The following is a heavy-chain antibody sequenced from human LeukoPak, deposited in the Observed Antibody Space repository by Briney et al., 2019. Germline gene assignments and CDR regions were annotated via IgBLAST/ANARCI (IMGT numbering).Heavy chain of an antibody. CDR1: GGSISSYY. J-gene: IGHJ2*01. CDR2: IYYSGST. Sequence: PSETLSLTCTVSGGSISSYYWSWIRQPPGKGLEWIGYIYYSGSTNNNPSLKSRVTISVDTSKNPFSLKLSSVAAADTAVYYCARVDWNWYFDLWGRGTLVTVSS. V-gene: IGHV4-59*01. D-gene: IGHD3-9*01. CDR3: ARVDWNWYFDL.